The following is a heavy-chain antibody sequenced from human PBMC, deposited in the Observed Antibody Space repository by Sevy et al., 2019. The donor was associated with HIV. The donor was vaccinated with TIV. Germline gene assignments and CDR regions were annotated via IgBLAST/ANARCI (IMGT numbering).Heavy chain of an antibody. J-gene: IGHJ4*02. CDR3: AQMYYDFWSGSYYFDY. CDR1: GYTFTSYG. Sequence: ASVKVSCKASGYTFTSYGISWVRQPPGQGLEWMGWISAYNGNTNYAQKLQGRVTMTTDTSTSTAYMELRSLRSDDTAVYYCAQMYYDFWSGSYYFDYWGQGTLVTVSS. D-gene: IGHD3-3*01. CDR2: ISAYNGNT. V-gene: IGHV1-18*01.